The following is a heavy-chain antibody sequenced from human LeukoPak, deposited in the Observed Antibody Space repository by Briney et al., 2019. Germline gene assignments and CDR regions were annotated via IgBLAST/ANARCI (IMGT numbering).Heavy chain of an antibody. V-gene: IGHV3-30*19. CDR2: ISYDGSNK. CDR1: GFTFSSYG. Sequence: GGSLRLSCVASGFTFSSYGMHWVRQAPGKGLEWVAVISYDGSNKYYADSVKGRFTISRDNSKNTLYLQMNSLRAEDTAVYYCARSDYSSSWYFFDYWGQGTLVTVSS. J-gene: IGHJ4*02. D-gene: IGHD6-13*01. CDR3: ARSDYSSSWYFFDY.